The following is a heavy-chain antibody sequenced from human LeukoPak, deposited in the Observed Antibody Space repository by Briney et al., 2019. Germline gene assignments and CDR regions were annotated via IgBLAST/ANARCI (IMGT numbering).Heavy chain of an antibody. CDR1: GGSIHSFY. D-gene: IGHD3-3*01. J-gene: IGHJ4*02. CDR2: VYTSGRT. V-gene: IGHV4-4*07. Sequence: SETLSLTCNVSGGSIHSFYWNWLRQPAGKGLEWIGRVYTSGRTIYSPSLKSRVTMSVDAPKNLLSLKVTSVSAADTAVYYCARGRNIFWSGYYGYFDSWGQGTLVIVSS. CDR3: ARGRNIFWSGYYGYFDS.